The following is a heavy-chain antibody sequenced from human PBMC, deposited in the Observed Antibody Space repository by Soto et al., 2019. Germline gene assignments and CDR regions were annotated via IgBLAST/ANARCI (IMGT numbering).Heavy chain of an antibody. CDR2: IYNIGST. CDR1: GGSISVYY. V-gene: IGHV4-59*08. Sequence: SETLSLTCTVSGGSISVYYWSWLRQPPGKGLEWIGYIYNIGSTNYNPSLKSRVTISVDTSKNQFSLKLSSVTAADTAVYYCARRWGRTFDYWGQGTLVTVSS. D-gene: IGHD7-27*01. CDR3: ARRWGRTFDY. J-gene: IGHJ4*02.